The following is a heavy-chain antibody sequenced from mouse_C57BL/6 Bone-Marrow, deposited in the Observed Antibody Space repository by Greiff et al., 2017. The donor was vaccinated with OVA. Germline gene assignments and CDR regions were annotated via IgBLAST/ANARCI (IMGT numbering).Heavy chain of an antibody. CDR2: IYPGDGDT. CDR1: GYAFSSYW. Sequence: VQLVESGAELVKPGASVKISCKASGYAFSSYWMNWVKQRPGKGLEWIGQIYPGDGDTNYNGKFKGKATLTADKSSSTAYMQLSSLTSEDSAVYFCARLDSSGDFDYWGQGTTLTVSS. D-gene: IGHD3-2*02. V-gene: IGHV1-80*01. J-gene: IGHJ2*01. CDR3: ARLDSSGDFDY.